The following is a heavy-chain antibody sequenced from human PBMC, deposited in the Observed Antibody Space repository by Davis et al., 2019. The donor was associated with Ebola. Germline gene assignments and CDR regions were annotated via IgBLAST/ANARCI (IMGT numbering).Heavy chain of an antibody. D-gene: IGHD5-12*01. V-gene: IGHV1-69*13. J-gene: IGHJ4*02. CDR2: IIPVFAKA. Sequence: SVKVSCKASGGTFSHHTFSWVRQAPGQGLEWMGGIIPVFAKANYAKRFQGRVTTTADESTNTVYLEVSNLRSDDTAVYFCATETQATARGGHRQGFDSWGQGTLVTVSS. CDR3: ATETQATARGGHRQGFDS. CDR1: GGTFSHHT.